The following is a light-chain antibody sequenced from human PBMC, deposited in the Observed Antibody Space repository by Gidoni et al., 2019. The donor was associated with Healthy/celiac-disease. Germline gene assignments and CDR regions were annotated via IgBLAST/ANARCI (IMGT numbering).Light chain of an antibody. J-gene: IGLJ2*01. CDR3: QSADSSGTYVV. CDR2: KDS. V-gene: IGLV3-25*03. CDR1: ALPKQY. Sequence: SYELTQPPAVSVSRGQTARITCSGDALPKQYAYCYQQKPGQAPVLVIYKDSERPSGIPERFSGSSSGTTVTLTISGVQAEDDADYYCQSADSSGTYVVFGGGTKLPVL.